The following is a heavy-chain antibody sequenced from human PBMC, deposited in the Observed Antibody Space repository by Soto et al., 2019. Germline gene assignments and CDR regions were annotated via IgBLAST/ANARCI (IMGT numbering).Heavy chain of an antibody. CDR1: GFTFSSYW. CDR3: ARDDGSYGSGYYFDY. V-gene: IGHV3-7*03. CDR2: IKQDGSEK. J-gene: IGHJ4*02. D-gene: IGHD3-10*01. Sequence: SLRLSCAASGFTFSSYWMSWVRQAPGKGLEWVANIKQDGSEKYYVDSVKGRFTISRDNAKNSLYLQMNSLRAEDTAVYYCARDDGSYGSGYYFDYWGQGTLVTVSS.